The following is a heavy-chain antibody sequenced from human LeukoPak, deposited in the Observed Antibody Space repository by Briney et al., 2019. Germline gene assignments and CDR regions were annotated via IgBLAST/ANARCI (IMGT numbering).Heavy chain of an antibody. J-gene: IGHJ4*02. V-gene: IGHV4-59*01. CDR1: GAPTRNYY. CDR3: ARDRGYGDTYYFDY. Sequence: PSETLSPTCSVSGAPTRNYYWSWIRHPQGKGLNWMGYIQNSVNTNYNPSLKSRVTMSVDTSQNQFSLKLSSVTAADTAVYYCARDRGYGDTYYFDYWGQGTLVTVSS. CDR2: IQNSVNT. D-gene: IGHD4-17*01.